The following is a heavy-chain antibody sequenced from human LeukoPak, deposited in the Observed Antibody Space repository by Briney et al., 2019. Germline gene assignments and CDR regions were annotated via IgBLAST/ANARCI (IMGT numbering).Heavy chain of an antibody. J-gene: IGHJ4*02. CDR1: GGSFSGYY. D-gene: IGHD2-15*01. CDR2: INHSGST. CDR3: ARGGGGSSPFDY. V-gene: IGHV4-34*01. Sequence: SETLSLTCAVYGGSFSGYYWSWIRQPPGKGLEWIGEINHSGSTNYNPSLKSRVTISVDRSKNQFSLKLSSVTAADTAVYYCARGGGGSSPFDYWGQGTLVTVSS.